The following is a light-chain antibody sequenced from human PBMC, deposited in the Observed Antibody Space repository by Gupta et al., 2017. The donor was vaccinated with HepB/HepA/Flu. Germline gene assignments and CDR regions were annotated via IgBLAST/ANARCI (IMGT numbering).Light chain of an antibody. Sequence: QALVTQEPSLTVSPGGPFPPTCGPSTGAVTSGHYPYWFQQKPGQAPRTLIYDTSNKHSWTPARFSGSLLGGKAALTLSGAQPEDEAEYYCLLSYSGARPVVFGGGTKLTVL. CDR1: TGAVTSGHY. CDR3: LLSYSGARPVV. J-gene: IGLJ2*01. CDR2: DTS. V-gene: IGLV7-46*01.